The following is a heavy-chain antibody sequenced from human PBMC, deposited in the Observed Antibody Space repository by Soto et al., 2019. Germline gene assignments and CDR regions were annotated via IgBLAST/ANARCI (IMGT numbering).Heavy chain of an antibody. D-gene: IGHD3-10*01. CDR2: INHSGST. CDR1: GGSFSGYY. V-gene: IGHV4-34*01. J-gene: IGHJ5*02. CDR3: ARAKITMVRGVIKVIWFDP. Sequence: SETLSLTCAVYGGSFSGYYWSWIRQPPGKGLEWIGEINHSGSTNYNPSLKSRVTISVDTSKNQFSLKLSSVTAADTAVYYCARAKITMVRGVIKVIWFDPWGQGTLVTVSS.